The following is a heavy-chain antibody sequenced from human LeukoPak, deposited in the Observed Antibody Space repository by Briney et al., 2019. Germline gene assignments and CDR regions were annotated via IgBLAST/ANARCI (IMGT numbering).Heavy chain of an antibody. CDR3: AKDDSWSIDY. V-gene: IGHV3-30*18. J-gene: IGHJ4*02. Sequence: AGGSLRLSCAASGFTFSSYWMHWVRHAPGKGLVWVAVISYDGSNEYYADSVKGRFTISRDNSKNTLYLQMNSLRAEDTAVYYCAKDDSWSIDYWGQGTLVTVSS. CDR2: ISYDGSNE. CDR1: GFTFSSYW. D-gene: IGHD6-13*01.